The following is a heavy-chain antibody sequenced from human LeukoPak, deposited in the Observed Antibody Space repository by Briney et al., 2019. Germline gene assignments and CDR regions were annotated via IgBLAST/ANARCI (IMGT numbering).Heavy chain of an antibody. CDR2: IFYTGRT. J-gene: IGHJ5*02. D-gene: IGHD5-18*01. CDR3: ARVYSYGEIWFDP. CDR1: GGSISSFF. V-gene: IGHV4-59*01. Sequence: SETLSLTCTVSGGSISSFFWSWIRQPPGEGLEWIGHIFYTGRTTYSPSLKSRVTISIDTSKNQFSLKMSSVTAADTAVNYCARVYSYGEIWFDPWGHGTLVTVSS.